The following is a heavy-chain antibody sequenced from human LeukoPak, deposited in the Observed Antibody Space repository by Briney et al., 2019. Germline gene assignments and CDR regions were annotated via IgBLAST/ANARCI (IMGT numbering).Heavy chain of an antibody. Sequence: ASVKVSCKASGYTFTDYGIQWVRQAPGQRLEWMGWVNAGDGDTKVSQRFQGRVTITRDTSASTAYVELSSLTSEDTAVYYCARDLIFGVVNRFDYWGRGTLVTVSS. CDR2: VNAGDGDT. D-gene: IGHD3-3*01. V-gene: IGHV1-3*01. J-gene: IGHJ4*02. CDR1: GYTFTDYG. CDR3: ARDLIFGVVNRFDY.